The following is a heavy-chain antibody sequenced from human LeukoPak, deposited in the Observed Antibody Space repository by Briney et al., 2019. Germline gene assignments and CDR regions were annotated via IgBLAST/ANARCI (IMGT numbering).Heavy chain of an antibody. D-gene: IGHD6-19*01. CDR1: GFTFSSYS. V-gene: IGHV3-21*01. J-gene: IGHJ3*02. CDR3: ARAGWHDAFDT. CDR2: ISSSSSYI. Sequence: GGSLRLSCAASGFTFSSYSMNWVRQAPGKGLEWVSSISSSSSYIYYADSVKGRFTISRDNAKNSLYLQMNSLRAEDTAVYYCARAGWHDAFDTWGQGTMVTVSS.